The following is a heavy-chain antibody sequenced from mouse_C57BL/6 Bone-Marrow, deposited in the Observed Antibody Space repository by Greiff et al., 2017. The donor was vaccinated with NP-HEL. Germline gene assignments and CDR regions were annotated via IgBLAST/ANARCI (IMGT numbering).Heavy chain of an antibody. Sequence: VQLQQPGAELVRPGSSVKLSCKASGYTFTSYWMHWVKQRPIQGLEWIGNIDPSDSETHYNQKFKDKATLTVDKSSSTAYMQLSSLTSEDSAVYYCARFDYYGRTHWYFDVWGTGTTVTVSS. V-gene: IGHV1-52*01. D-gene: IGHD1-1*01. CDR2: IDPSDSET. CDR1: GYTFTSYW. CDR3: ARFDYYGRTHWYFDV. J-gene: IGHJ1*03.